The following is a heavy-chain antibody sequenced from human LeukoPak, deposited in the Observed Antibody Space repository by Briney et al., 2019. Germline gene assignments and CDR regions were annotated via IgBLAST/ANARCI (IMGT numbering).Heavy chain of an antibody. Sequence: ASVKVSCKVSGYTLTELSMHWVRQAPGKGLEWMGGFDPEDGETIYAQEFQGRVTMTEDTSTDTAYMELSSLRSEDTAVYYCATLEKRVLLWFGELINYWGQGTLVTVSS. CDR1: GYTLTELS. CDR3: ATLEKRVLLWFGELINY. J-gene: IGHJ4*02. V-gene: IGHV1-24*01. CDR2: FDPEDGET. D-gene: IGHD3-10*01.